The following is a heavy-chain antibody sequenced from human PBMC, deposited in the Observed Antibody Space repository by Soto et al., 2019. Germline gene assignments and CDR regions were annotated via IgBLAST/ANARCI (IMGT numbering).Heavy chain of an antibody. J-gene: IGHJ6*02. CDR3: ARGDFWSGYFSVKVGGPYGMDV. Sequence: PXATLSLTCTVSGGSISSYCWSWIRQPPGKGLEWIGYIYYSGSTNYNPSLKSRVTISVDTSKNQFSLKLSSVTAADTAVYYCARGDFWSGYFSVKVGGPYGMDVWGQGTTVTVSS. CDR1: GGSISSYC. CDR2: IYYSGST. V-gene: IGHV4-59*01. D-gene: IGHD3-3*01.